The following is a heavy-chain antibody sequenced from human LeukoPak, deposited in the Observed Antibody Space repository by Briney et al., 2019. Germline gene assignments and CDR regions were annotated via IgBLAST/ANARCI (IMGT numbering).Heavy chain of an antibody. V-gene: IGHV3-7*01. CDR1: GLTFSSYW. J-gene: IGHJ4*02. CDR2: IKQDGSEK. Sequence: GGSLRLSCAASGLTFSSYWMSWVRQAPGKGLEWVANIKQDGSEKYYVDSVKGRFTISRDNAKNSLYLQMNSLRAEDTAVYYCARDSGTYYYDSSPYYFDYWGQGTLVTVSS. CDR3: ARDSGTYYYDSSPYYFDY. D-gene: IGHD3-22*01.